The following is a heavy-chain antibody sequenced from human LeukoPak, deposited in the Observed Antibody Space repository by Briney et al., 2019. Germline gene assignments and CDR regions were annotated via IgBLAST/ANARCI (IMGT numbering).Heavy chain of an antibody. CDR3: ARGTAYSYGSFDY. J-gene: IGHJ4*02. D-gene: IGHD5-18*01. CDR2: IIPIFGTA. CDR1: GGTFSSYA. V-gene: IGHV1-69*06. Sequence: SVKVSCKASGGTFSSYAISWVRQAPGQGLEWMGGIIPIFGTANYAQKFQGRVTITADKSTSTAYMEPSSLRSEDTAVYYCARGTAYSYGSFDYWGQGTLVTVSS.